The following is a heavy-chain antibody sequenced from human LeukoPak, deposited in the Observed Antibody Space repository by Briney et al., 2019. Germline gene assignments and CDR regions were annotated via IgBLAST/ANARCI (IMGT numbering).Heavy chain of an antibody. V-gene: IGHV4-39*07. J-gene: IGHJ4*02. D-gene: IGHD5-18*01. CDR1: GDSISSSSSY. CDR3: ARGLYSYGLFYFDY. Sequence: PSETLSLTCTVSGDSISSSSSYWGWIRQPPGEGLEWIGSIYYSGSTNYNPSLKSRVTISVDTSKNQFSLKLSSVTAADTAVYYCARGLYSYGLFYFDYWGQGTLVTVSS. CDR2: IYYSGST.